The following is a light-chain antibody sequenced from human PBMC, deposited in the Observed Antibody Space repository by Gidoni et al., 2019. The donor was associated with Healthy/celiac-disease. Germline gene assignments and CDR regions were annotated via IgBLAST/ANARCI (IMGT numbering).Light chain of an antibody. V-gene: IGKV4-1*01. CDR1: QSVLYSSNNKNY. Sequence: DIVMTQSPDSLAVSLGARATINCQSSQSVLYSSNNKNYLAWYQQKPGQPPKLLIYWASTRESGVPDRFSGSGSGTDFTLTISSLQAEDVAVYYCQQYYSTPVTFGPGTKVDIK. CDR2: WAS. J-gene: IGKJ3*01. CDR3: QQYYSTPVT.